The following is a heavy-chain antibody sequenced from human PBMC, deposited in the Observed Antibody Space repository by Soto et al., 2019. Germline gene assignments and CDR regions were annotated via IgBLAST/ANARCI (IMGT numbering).Heavy chain of an antibody. V-gene: IGHV1-2*02. CDR3: AIEAGVSGIYYNDAFDI. CDR2: INPNSGGT. CDR1: GYTFTGYY. Sequence: ASVKVSCKASGYTFTGYYMHWVRQAPGQGLEWMGWINPNSGGTNYAQKFQGRVIMTRDTCISTAYMELSRLRLDDTAVYYFAIEAGVSGIYYNDAFDIWGQGTLVTVSS. J-gene: IGHJ3*02. D-gene: IGHD3-10*01.